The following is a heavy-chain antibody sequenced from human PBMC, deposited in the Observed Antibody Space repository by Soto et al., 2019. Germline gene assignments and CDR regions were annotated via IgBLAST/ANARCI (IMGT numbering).Heavy chain of an antibody. Sequence: QVHLVESGGGVVQPGRSLRLSCAASGFSFSTYGMHWVRQAPGKGLEWVAFISNDGSNKYYADSVKGRFTISRDNSKNTLYLQMNSLRAEYTCVYYCVRGFGNYWACDYWGQGALVTVSS. V-gene: IGHV3-30*03. CDR2: ISNDGSNK. CDR3: VRGFGNYWACDY. CDR1: GFSFSTYG. D-gene: IGHD1-7*01. J-gene: IGHJ4*02.